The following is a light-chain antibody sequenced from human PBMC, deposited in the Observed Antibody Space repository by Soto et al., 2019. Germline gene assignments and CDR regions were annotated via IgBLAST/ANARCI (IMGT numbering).Light chain of an antibody. CDR3: CSYAGSYTYV. Sequence: QSVLTQPPSASGTPGQRITISCSGSSSNIGDNPVNWYQQLPGAAPKLLIYINDQRPSGVPDRFSGSKSGNTASLTISELQADDEADYYCCSYAGSYTYVFGTGTKVTVL. J-gene: IGLJ1*01. V-gene: IGLV1-44*01. CDR2: IND. CDR1: SSNIGDNP.